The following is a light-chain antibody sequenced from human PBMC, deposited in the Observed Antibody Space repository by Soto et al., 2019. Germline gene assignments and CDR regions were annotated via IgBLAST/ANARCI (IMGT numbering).Light chain of an antibody. J-gene: IGKJ4*01. CDR3: QQSFGTPLT. CDR2: TAS. Sequence: DIQMTQSPSSLSASVGDRVTITCRASQNIKKYLNWYQQKLGKAPNLLIYTASSLQVGLPSRFSGSGSGTDFTLTISSLQPEDSATYYCQQSFGTPLTFGGGTKVEIK. CDR1: QNIKKY. V-gene: IGKV1-39*01.